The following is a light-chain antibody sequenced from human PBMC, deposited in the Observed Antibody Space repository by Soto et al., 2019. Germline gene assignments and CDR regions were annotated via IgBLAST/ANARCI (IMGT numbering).Light chain of an antibody. V-gene: IGLV3-1*01. J-gene: IGLJ2*01. CDR3: QAWDSSTYVV. Sequence: SELTQPPSVSVSPGQTASITCSGDKLGDKYACWYQQKPGQSPVLVIYQDSKRPSGIPERFSGSNSGNTATLTISGTQAMDEADYYCQAWDSSTYVVFGGGTKLTVL. CDR1: KLGDKY. CDR2: QDS.